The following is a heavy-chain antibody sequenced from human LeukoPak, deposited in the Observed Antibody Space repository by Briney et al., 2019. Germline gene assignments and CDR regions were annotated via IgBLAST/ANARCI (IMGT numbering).Heavy chain of an antibody. V-gene: IGHV4-59*08. D-gene: IGHD6-25*01. J-gene: IGHJ4*02. CDR3: AGRSYSSGFYYFDY. CDR2: IYYSGST. CDR1: GGSITSYY. Sequence: PSETLSLTCTVSGGSITSYYWSWIRQSPGKGLEWIGYIYYSGSTNYNPSLKSRVTISVDTSRNQFSLKLCAVTAADTAVYYCAGRSYSSGFYYFDYWGQGTLVTVSS.